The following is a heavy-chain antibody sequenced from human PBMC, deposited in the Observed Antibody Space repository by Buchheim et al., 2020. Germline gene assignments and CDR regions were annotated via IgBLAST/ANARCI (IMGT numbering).Heavy chain of an antibody. J-gene: IGHJ6*02. D-gene: IGHD2-15*01. CDR3: ASSKNYCSGGSCYSGVYYGMDV. Sequence: QVQLQESGPGLVKPSETLSLTCTVSGGSISSSSYYWGWIRQPPGKGLEWIGSIYYSGSTYYNPSLKSRVTISVDTSKHQFSLKLSSVTAADTAVYYCASSKNYCSGGSCYSGVYYGMDVWGQGTT. CDR2: IYYSGST. CDR1: GGSISSSSYY. V-gene: IGHV4-39*01.